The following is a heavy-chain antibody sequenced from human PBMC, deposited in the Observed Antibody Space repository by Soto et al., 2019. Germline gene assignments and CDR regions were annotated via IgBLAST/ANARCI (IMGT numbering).Heavy chain of an antibody. D-gene: IGHD1-1*01. V-gene: IGHV1-24*01. CDR1: GHTLTELS. Sequence: QVQLLQSGAEVKKPGASVKVSCKVSGHTLTELSMHWVRQAPGRGLEWMGGFDPEDGETIFAQKFQGRVTMTEDTSTDSTYMAWTSLRSEDTAVYYCAAGGTRWLHAPFDYWSQGALVTISS. J-gene: IGHJ4*02. CDR2: FDPEDGET. CDR3: AAGGTRWLHAPFDY.